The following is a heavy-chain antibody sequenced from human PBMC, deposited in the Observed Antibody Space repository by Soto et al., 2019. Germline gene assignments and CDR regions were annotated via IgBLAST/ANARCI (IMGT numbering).Heavy chain of an antibody. J-gene: IGHJ4*02. CDR1: GFSLSTTVIG. Sequence: QITLKESGHTLVKPTQTLTLTCTFSGFSLSTTVIGLGWIRQPPGKALEWLALIYWDDDKRYSPSLKSRLTITKDTSKKQVVLTMTNMDPVDTATYYCARWAAGGFDYWCQGTLVTVSS. CDR2: IYWDDDK. CDR3: ARWAAGGFDY. D-gene: IGHD6-13*01. V-gene: IGHV2-5*02.